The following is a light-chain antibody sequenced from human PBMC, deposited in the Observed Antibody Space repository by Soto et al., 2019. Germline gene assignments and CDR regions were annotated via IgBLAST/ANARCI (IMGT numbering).Light chain of an antibody. Sequence: DIVLTLSPDSLAVSLGERANINGKSSQSVLYSSNNKNYLAWYQQKPGQPPKLLIYWASTRESRVPDRFSGSGYGTDFTLTISCLQAEDVAVYYCQQYYSTPLTFGGGSKVDIK. CDR1: QSVLYSSNNKNY. V-gene: IGKV4-1*01. J-gene: IGKJ4*01. CDR3: QQYYSTPLT. CDR2: WAS.